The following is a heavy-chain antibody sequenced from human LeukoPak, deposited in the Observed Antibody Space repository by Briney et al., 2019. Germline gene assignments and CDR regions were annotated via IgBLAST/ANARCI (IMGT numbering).Heavy chain of an antibody. Sequence: GRSLRLSCAASGFAFSGYGMHWVRQAPGKRLEWVAVISYDGNTEYYADSVKGRFTISRDNSKNTLYLQMSGLRVEDTAVYYCAKTTTVTAYDYWGQGTLVTVSS. V-gene: IGHV3-30*18. D-gene: IGHD4-17*01. CDR3: AKTTTVTAYDY. CDR2: ISYDGNTE. J-gene: IGHJ4*02. CDR1: GFAFSGYG.